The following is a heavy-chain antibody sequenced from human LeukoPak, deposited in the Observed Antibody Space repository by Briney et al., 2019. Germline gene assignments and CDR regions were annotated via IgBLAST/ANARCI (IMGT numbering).Heavy chain of an antibody. Sequence: ASVKVSCKASGYTFTNVGISWVRQAPGPGLEWMGWLSAYNGNTNYAQKVQGRVTMTTDTYTRTAYMELRSLRSDDTAVYYCARAGGWAREDYKADAFDIWGQGTMVTVSS. V-gene: IGHV1-18*01. J-gene: IGHJ3*02. CDR2: LSAYNGNT. CDR1: GYTFTNVG. CDR3: ARAGGWAREDYKADAFDI. D-gene: IGHD6-19*01.